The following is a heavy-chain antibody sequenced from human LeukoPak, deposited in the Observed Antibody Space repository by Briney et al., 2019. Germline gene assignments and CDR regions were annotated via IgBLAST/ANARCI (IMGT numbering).Heavy chain of an antibody. CDR2: ISYDGSNK. J-gene: IGHJ4*02. CDR1: GFTFSSYG. Sequence: GGSLRLSCAASGFTFSSYGMHWVRQAPGKGLEWVAVISYDGSNKYYADSVKGRFTISRDNSKNTLYPQMNSLRAEDTAVYYCAKGLWFGEFRDLGYWGQGTLVTVSS. D-gene: IGHD3-10*01. V-gene: IGHV3-30*18. CDR3: AKGLWFGEFRDLGY.